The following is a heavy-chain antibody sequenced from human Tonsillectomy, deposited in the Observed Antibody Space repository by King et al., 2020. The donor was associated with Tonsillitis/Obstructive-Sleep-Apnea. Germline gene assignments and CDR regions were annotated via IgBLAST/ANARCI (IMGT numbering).Heavy chain of an antibody. D-gene: IGHD3-10*01. CDR3: TTLWFRELATDY. CDR1: GFTFSNAW. CDR2: IKRKTDGGTK. J-gene: IGHJ4*02. Sequence: VQLVESGGGLVKPGGSLRLSCAASGFTFSNAWMSWVRQAPGKGREWVGRIKRKTDGGTKDYAAPVKGRFTISRDDSKNTLYLQMNSLKTEDTAVYYCTTLWFRELATDYWGQGTLVTVSS. V-gene: IGHV3-15*01.